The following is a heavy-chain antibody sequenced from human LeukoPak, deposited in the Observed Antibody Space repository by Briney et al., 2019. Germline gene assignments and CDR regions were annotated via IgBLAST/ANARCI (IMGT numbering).Heavy chain of an antibody. CDR1: GGSISSSSYY. J-gene: IGHJ4*02. V-gene: IGHV4-39*07. CDR3: ARDRGMGYYFDY. Sequence: SETLSLTCTVSGGSISSSSYYWGWIRQPPGKGLEWVGNISYSGSTYYNPSLKGRVTMLVDRSKNQFFLKLNSVTAADTAVYYCARDRGMGYYFDYWGQGTLVTVSS. D-gene: IGHD2-15*01. CDR2: ISYSGST.